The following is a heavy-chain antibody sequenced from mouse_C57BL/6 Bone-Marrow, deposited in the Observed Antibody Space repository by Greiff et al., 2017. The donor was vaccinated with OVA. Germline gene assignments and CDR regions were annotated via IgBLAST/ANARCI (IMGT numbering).Heavy chain of an antibody. CDR2: IWSDGST. CDR1: GFSLTSYG. D-gene: IGHD2-5*01. Sequence: VKLMESGPGLVAPSQSLSITCTVSGFSLTSYGVHWVRQPPGKGLEWLVVIWSDGSTTYYSALKSRLSISKDNSKSQVFLKMNSLQTDDTAMYDCAREGSNSDAMDYWGQGTSVTVSS. J-gene: IGHJ4*01. V-gene: IGHV2-6*03. CDR3: AREGSNSDAMDY.